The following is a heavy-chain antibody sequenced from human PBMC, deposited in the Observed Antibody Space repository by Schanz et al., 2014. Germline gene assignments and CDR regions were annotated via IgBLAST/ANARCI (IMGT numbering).Heavy chain of an antibody. J-gene: IGHJ4*02. CDR1: GFTFSAHA. V-gene: IGHV3-23*04. CDR2: ISGSGRDT. D-gene: IGHD4-17*01. CDR3: ARVPRRVTTRGGGSRYSFDY. Sequence: EVLLVDSGGGLVQPGGSLRLSCGASGFTFSAHAMSWVRQAPGKGPEWFSAISGSGRDTYYAASVKGRFTISRDNSKNTLSLQMTSLRAEDTAVYYCARVPRRVTTRGGGSRYSFDYWGQGTLVTVSS.